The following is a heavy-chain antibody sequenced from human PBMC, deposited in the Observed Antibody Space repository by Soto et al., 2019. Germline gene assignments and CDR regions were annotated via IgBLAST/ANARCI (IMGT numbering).Heavy chain of an antibody. V-gene: IGHV6-1*01. Sequence: SQTLSLTCAISGDSVSSNSAAWNWIRQSPSRGLEWLGRTYYRSKWYNDYAVSVKSRITINPDTSKNQFSLQLNSVTPEETAVYYCARDRHSSSWYGVYYYYGMDVWGQGTTVTVSS. D-gene: IGHD6-13*01. CDR3: ARDRHSSSWYGVYYYYGMDV. CDR1: GDSVSSNSAA. CDR2: TYYRSKWYN. J-gene: IGHJ6*02.